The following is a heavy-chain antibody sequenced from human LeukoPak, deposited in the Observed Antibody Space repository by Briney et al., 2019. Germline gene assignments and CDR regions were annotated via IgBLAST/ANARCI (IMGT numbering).Heavy chain of an antibody. V-gene: IGHV4-39*01. Sequence: SETLSLTCTASGGSISSSSYSWGWIRQPPGKGLEWIGSIYYSGSTHYNPSLKSRVTISVDTSKNQFSLKLSSVTAADTAVYYCARRTVTPFYFDYWGQGTLVTVSS. CDR1: GGSISSSSYS. CDR2: IYYSGST. J-gene: IGHJ4*02. CDR3: ARRTVTPFYFDY. D-gene: IGHD4-17*01.